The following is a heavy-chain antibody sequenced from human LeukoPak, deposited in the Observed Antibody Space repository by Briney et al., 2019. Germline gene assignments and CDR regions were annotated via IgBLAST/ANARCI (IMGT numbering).Heavy chain of an antibody. CDR3: ARDKQWLVRTSRGFFDY. CDR1: GFTFSSYS. CDR2: ISSSSSYI. D-gene: IGHD6-19*01. J-gene: IGHJ4*02. Sequence: GGSLSLSCAASGFTFSSYSMNWVRQAPGKGLEWVSSISSSSSYIYYADSVKGRFTISRDNAKNSLYLQMNSLRAEDTAVYYCARDKQWLVRTSRGFFDYWGQGTLVTVSS. V-gene: IGHV3-21*01.